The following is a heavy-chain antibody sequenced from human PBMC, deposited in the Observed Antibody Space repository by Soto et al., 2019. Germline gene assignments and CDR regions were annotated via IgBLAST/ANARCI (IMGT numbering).Heavy chain of an antibody. CDR3: AHSRPPRLLDY. D-gene: IGHD6-6*01. Sequence: QITLKESGPTLVKPTQTLTLTCTFSGFSLSTSGVGVGWIRQPPGKALEWLALIYWDDDKRDSSSLNSRLTITKDTSKNQVVLTMTNMDPVDTATYYCAHSRPPRLLDYRGQGTLVTVSS. J-gene: IGHJ4*02. V-gene: IGHV2-5*02. CDR1: GFSLSTSGVG. CDR2: IYWDDDK.